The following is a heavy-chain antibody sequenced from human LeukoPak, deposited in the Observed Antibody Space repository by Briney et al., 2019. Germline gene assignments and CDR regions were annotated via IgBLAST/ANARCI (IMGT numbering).Heavy chain of an antibody. J-gene: IGHJ4*02. CDR2: ISAYNGNT. D-gene: IGHD2-15*01. CDR1: GYTFTSYG. Sequence: ASVKVSFKASGYTFTSYGISWVRQAPGQGLEWMGWISAYNGNTNYAQKLQGRVTMTTDTSTSTAYMELRSLRSDDTAVYYCARDGYCSGGSCYPFNYWGQGTLVTVSS. V-gene: IGHV1-18*01. CDR3: ARDGYCSGGSCYPFNY.